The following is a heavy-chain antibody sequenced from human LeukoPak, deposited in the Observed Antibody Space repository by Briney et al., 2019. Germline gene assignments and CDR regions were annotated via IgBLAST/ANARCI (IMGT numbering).Heavy chain of an antibody. CDR3: ADFGVVTNWFDP. CDR2: IDPESGER. V-gene: IGHV1-24*01. D-gene: IGHD3-3*01. CDR1: GYTFTEMS. Sequence: GASVKVSCKVSGYTFTEMSIHWVRQTPGKGLEWLGGIDPESGERVYAQNFRGRVTMSEDTSTDTAYMEVSSLRSEDTAIYYCADFGVVTNWFDPRGQGTLVTVSS. J-gene: IGHJ5*02.